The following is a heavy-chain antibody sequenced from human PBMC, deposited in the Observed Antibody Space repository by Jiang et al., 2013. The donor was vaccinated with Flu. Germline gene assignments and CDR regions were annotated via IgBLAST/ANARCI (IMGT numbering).Heavy chain of an antibody. CDR1: GGSFSGYY. CDR3: ATRAGSSGYYPMDY. J-gene: IGHJ4*02. D-gene: IGHD3-22*01. CDR2: ISHSGYT. V-gene: IGHV4-34*01. Sequence: TCAVYGGSFSGYYWNWIRQPPGKGLEWIGEISHSGYTNYNPSLKSRVTISVETSKSQFSLNLSSVTAADTAVYYCATRAGSSGYYPMDYWGQGTLVTVSS.